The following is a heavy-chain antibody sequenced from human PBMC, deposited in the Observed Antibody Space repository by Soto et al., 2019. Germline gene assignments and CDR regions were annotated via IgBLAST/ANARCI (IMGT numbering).Heavy chain of an antibody. J-gene: IGHJ4*02. CDR3: VREDGLVGSNSAFDQ. D-gene: IGHD7-27*01. CDR2: INGRSNYK. CDR1: GFSFSTYN. Sequence: EVDLLESGGGLVKPGGSLRLSCAASGFSFSTYNMNWVRQAPGKGLEWVSSINGRSNYKYYTDSMKGRFTISRDNPKNSLYLQMDSLRVEDTAVYYCVREDGLVGSNSAFDQWGQGTLVIVSS. V-gene: IGHV3-21*01.